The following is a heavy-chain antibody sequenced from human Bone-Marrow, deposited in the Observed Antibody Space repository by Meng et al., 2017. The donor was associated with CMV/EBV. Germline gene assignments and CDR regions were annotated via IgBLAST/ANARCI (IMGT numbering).Heavy chain of an antibody. CDR2: INPNSDGT. Sequence: ASVKVSCKASEYSFTDYYIHWVRQAPGQGLEWMGWINPNSDGTNYAQKFRGRVTVTRDTSISTAYMELTGLRSEDTAMYYCARDQGGQGLYDYWGQGTLVTVYS. J-gene: IGHJ4*02. CDR3: ARDQGGQGLYDY. V-gene: IGHV1-2*02. D-gene: IGHD2-2*02. CDR1: EYSFTDYY.